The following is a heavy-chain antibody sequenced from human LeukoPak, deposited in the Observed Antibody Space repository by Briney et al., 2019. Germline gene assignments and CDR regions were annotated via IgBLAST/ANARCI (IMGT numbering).Heavy chain of an antibody. V-gene: IGHV3-49*04. CDR1: GFTFGDYA. CDR2: IRSKAYGGTT. Sequence: PGGSLRLSCTASGFTFGDYAMSWVRQAPGKGLEWVGFIRSKAYGGTTEYAASVKGRFTISRDDSKSIAYLQMNSLKPEDTAVYYCTRDPVWGVDYWGQGTLVTVSS. J-gene: IGHJ4*02. D-gene: IGHD3-16*01. CDR3: TRDPVWGVDY.